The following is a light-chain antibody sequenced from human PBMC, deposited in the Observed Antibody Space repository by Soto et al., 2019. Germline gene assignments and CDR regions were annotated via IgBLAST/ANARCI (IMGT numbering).Light chain of an antibody. CDR3: QQYHNWLPIT. CDR2: AAS. J-gene: IGKJ5*01. CDR1: QSVNSD. V-gene: IGKV3-15*01. Sequence: EVVMTQSPATLSVSPGERATLSCRASQSVNSDLAWYQQKPGQAPRLLIYAASTRATGIPPRFSGSGSGTEFTLTISSLQSEDFAVYYCQQYHNWLPITFGQGTRLEIK.